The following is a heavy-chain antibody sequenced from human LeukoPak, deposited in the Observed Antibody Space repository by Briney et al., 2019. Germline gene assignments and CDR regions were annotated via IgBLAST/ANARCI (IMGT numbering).Heavy chain of an antibody. Sequence: GGSLRLSCAASGFTFTTHAMNWVPQAPGKGLEWVSVISSRGGSTYYADSVKVRFTISRDNSKNTLYLQMNSLRVEDTAVYYCARDWGSGWYFDYWGQGTLVTVSS. J-gene: IGHJ4*02. CDR1: GFTFTTHA. CDR2: ISSRGGST. D-gene: IGHD6-19*01. CDR3: ARDWGSGWYFDY. V-gene: IGHV3-23*01.